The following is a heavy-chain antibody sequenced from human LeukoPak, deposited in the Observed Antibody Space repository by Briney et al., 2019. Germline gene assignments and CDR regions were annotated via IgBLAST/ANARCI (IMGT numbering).Heavy chain of an antibody. Sequence: GGAPRLSCAASGFTFRKYGMHWVRQAPGKGLEWVANIWFDGSKNYYVESVKGRFTISRDNFNNTLYLQMNSLRAEDTALYYCARAPYTTGRSFYFDSWGQGTLVTVSS. V-gene: IGHV3-33*01. D-gene: IGHD2-2*02. J-gene: IGHJ4*02. CDR1: GFTFRKYG. CDR2: IWFDGSKN. CDR3: ARAPYTTGRSFYFDS.